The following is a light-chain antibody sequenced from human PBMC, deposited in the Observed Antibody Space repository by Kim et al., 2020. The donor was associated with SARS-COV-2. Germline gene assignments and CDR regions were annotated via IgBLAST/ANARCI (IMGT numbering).Light chain of an antibody. CDR3: AAWDDSLNGSYV. Sequence: ELTHPPSASGTPGQRVTISCSGSSSNIGSNTVNWYQQLPGTAPKLLIYSNNQRPSGVPDRFSGSKSGTSASLAISGLQSEDEADYYCAAWDDSLNGSYVFGTGTKVTVL. J-gene: IGLJ1*01. CDR1: SSNIGSNT. V-gene: IGLV1-44*01. CDR2: SNN.